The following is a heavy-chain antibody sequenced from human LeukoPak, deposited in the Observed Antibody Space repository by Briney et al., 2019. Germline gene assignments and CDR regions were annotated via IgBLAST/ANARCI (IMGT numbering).Heavy chain of an antibody. D-gene: IGHD6-13*01. J-gene: IGHJ4*02. Sequence: SVKVSCKASGGTFSSYAISWVRQAPGQGLEWMGRIIPIFGIVNYAQKFQGRVTITADKSTSTAYMELSSLRSEDTAVYYCAMGSGSSWLVEWVYWGQGTLVTVSS. CDR3: AMGSGSSWLVEWVY. CDR1: GGTFSSYA. V-gene: IGHV1-69*04. CDR2: IIPIFGIV.